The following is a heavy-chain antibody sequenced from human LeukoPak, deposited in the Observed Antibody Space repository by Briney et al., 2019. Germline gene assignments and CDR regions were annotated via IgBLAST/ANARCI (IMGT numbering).Heavy chain of an antibody. V-gene: IGHV1-18*01. J-gene: IGHJ4*02. Sequence: GASVKVSCKASGYTFTSYGISWVRQAPGQGLEWMGWISAYNGNTNYAQKLQGRVTMTTDTSTSTAYMELRSLRSDDTAVYYCARATPSGGVIVNGYWGQGTLVTVSS. CDR1: GYTFTSYG. D-gene: IGHD3-16*02. CDR2: ISAYNGNT. CDR3: ARATPSGGVIVNGY.